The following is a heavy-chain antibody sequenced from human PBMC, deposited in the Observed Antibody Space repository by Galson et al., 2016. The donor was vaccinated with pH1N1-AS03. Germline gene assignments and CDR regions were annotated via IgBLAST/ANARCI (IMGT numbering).Heavy chain of an antibody. D-gene: IGHD3-16*01. V-gene: IGHV3-30*18. CDR3: AKDPASGEVWDILGDLNWFDP. CDR1: GFTFSSYG. CDR2: ISYDGSNK. Sequence: SLRLSCAASGFTFSSYGMHWVRQAPGKGLEWVAVISYDGSNKYYADSVKGRFTISRDNSKNTLYLQMNSLRAEDTAVYYCAKDPASGEVWDILGDLNWFDPWGQGTLVTVSS. J-gene: IGHJ5*02.